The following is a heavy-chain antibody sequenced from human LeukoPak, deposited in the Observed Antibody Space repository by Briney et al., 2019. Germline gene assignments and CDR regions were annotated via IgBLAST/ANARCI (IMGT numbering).Heavy chain of an antibody. CDR3: AKDQYCTNGVCYTWVWFDP. CDR1: GFTFSSYA. V-gene: IGHV3-23*01. CDR2: ISGSGGST. J-gene: IGHJ5*02. Sequence: GGSLRLSCAASGFTFSSYAMSWVRQAPGKGLEWVLAISGSGGSTYYADSVKGRFTISRDNSKNTLYLQMNSLRAEDTAVYYCAKDQYCTNGVCYTWVWFDPWGQGTLVTVSS. D-gene: IGHD2-8*01.